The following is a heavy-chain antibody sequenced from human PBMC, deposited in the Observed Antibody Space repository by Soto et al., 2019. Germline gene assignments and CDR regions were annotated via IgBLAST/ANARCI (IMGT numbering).Heavy chain of an antibody. CDR1: GFTFSSCA. CDR3: AKSHDSWSLRSDY. V-gene: IGHV3-23*01. D-gene: IGHD3-10*01. Sequence: EVQLLESGGGLVQPGGSLRLSCAASGFTFSSCAMNWVRQAPGKGLEWVSGISGSGGSTYYSDSVKGRFTISGDNSKNTLYLQMNSLRAEDTAVYYCAKSHDSWSLRSDYWGQGTLVTVSS. CDR2: ISGSGGST. J-gene: IGHJ4*02.